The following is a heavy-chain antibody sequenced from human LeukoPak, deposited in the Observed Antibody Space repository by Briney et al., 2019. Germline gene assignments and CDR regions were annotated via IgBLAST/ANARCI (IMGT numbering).Heavy chain of an antibody. CDR3: ARVGDCSSTSCSDY. CDR2: IIPILGIA. Sequence: SVKVSCKASGGTFSSYAISWVRQAPGQGLEWMGRIIPILGIANYAQKFQGRVTITADKSTSTAYMELSSLRSEDTAVYYCARVGDCSSTSCSDYWGQGTLVTVSS. V-gene: IGHV1-69*04. CDR1: GGTFSSYA. D-gene: IGHD2-2*01. J-gene: IGHJ4*02.